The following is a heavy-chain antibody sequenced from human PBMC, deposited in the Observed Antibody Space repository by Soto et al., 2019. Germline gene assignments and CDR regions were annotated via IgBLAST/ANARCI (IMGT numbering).Heavy chain of an antibody. D-gene: IGHD3-10*01. CDR2: ISSSSSYI. V-gene: IGHV3-21*01. Sequence: NPGGSLRLSCAASGFTFSSYSMNWVRQAPGKGLEWVSSISSSSSYIYYADSVKGRFTISRDNAKNSLYLQMNSLRAEDTAVYYCARVIIRHAVMDVWGQGTTVIVSS. J-gene: IGHJ6*02. CDR1: GFTFSSYS. CDR3: ARVIIRHAVMDV.